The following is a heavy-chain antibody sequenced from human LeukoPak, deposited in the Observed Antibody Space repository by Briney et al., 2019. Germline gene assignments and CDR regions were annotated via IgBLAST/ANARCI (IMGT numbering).Heavy chain of an antibody. D-gene: IGHD3-10*01. CDR1: GFTFSSYA. V-gene: IGHV3-23*01. Sequence: GGSLRLSCAASGFTFSSYAMSWVRQAPGKGLEWVSAISGSGGSTYYADSVKGRFSISRDNSKNTLYLQMNSLRAEDTAVYYCARAKPKNMVRGLIMRRESRYYFDYWGQGTLVTVSS. J-gene: IGHJ4*02. CDR2: ISGSGGST. CDR3: ARAKPKNMVRGLIMRRESRYYFDY.